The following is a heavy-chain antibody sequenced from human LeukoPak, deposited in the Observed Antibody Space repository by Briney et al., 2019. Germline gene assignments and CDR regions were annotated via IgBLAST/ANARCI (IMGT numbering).Heavy chain of an antibody. V-gene: IGHV3-30*04. Sequence: GGSLRLSCAASGFTFNSYAMHWVRQAPGKGLEWVAVISYDGSNKYYADSVKGRFTISRDNSKNTLYLQMNSLRAEDTAVYYCARDDYYDSSALGAFDIWGQGTMVTVSS. D-gene: IGHD3-22*01. J-gene: IGHJ3*02. CDR3: ARDDYYDSSALGAFDI. CDR1: GFTFNSYA. CDR2: ISYDGSNK.